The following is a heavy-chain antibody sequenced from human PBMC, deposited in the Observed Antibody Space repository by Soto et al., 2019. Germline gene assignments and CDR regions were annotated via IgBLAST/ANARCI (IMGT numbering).Heavy chain of an antibody. CDR1: GGSISSSSYY. J-gene: IGHJ5*02. V-gene: IGHV4-39*01. CDR3: ARSRPMVRSNWFDP. D-gene: IGHD3-10*01. Sequence: PSETLSLTCTVSGGSISSSSYYWGWIRQPPGKGLEWIGSIYYSGSTYYNPSLKSRVTISVDTSKNQFSLKLSSVTAADTAVYYCARSRPMVRSNWFDPWGQGTLVTVSS. CDR2: IYYSGST.